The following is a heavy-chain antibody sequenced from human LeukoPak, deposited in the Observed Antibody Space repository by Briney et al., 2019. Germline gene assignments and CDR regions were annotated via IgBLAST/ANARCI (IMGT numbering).Heavy chain of an antibody. CDR1: GFIFNKYA. V-gene: IGHV3-64D*06. J-gene: IGHJ3*02. Sequence: GGSLRLSCSGSGFIFNKYARHWVRQAPGKGLEYVSGINTAGGSTYYADSVRGRFTISRVNSNNTLYLQMSSLRPEDTAVYFCVKTMVTFGGLIRTGSFDIWGQGKMVTVSS. CDR2: INTAGGST. D-gene: IGHD3-16*01. CDR3: VKTMVTFGGLIRTGSFDI.